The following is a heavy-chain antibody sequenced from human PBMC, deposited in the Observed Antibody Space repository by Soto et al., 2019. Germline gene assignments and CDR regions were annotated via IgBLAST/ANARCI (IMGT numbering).Heavy chain of an antibody. J-gene: IGHJ4*02. CDR2: ISYDGSNK. CDR3: AKDSSNWNLGD. D-gene: IGHD1-7*01. Sequence: QVQLVESGGGVVQPGRSLRLSCEASAFTFSSYVMHWVRQAPGKGLEWVAVISYDGSNKYYADSVKGRFTISRDNSKNTVYLQMNSLRDEDTAVYYCAKDSSNWNLGDWGQGTLVTVSS. V-gene: IGHV3-30*18. CDR1: AFTFSSYV.